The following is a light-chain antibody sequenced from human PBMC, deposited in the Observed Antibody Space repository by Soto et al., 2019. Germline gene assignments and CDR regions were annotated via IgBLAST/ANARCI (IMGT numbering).Light chain of an antibody. CDR2: AAS. V-gene: IGKV1-39*01. CDR1: QSISNY. J-gene: IGKJ1*01. Sequence: DIQMTQSPSSLSASVGDRVTITCRASQSISNYLNWYQQKPGKVPKLLIYAASSLQSGVPSRFSGSGSGTEFTLTISSLQPEDFATYYCQQSYSTPETVGQGTKVEIK. CDR3: QQSYSTPET.